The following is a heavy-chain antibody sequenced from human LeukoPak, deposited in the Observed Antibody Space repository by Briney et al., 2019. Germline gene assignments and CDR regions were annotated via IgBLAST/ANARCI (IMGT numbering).Heavy chain of an antibody. CDR2: IYYRGST. D-gene: IGHD3-10*01. CDR3: EREVRQSPGGLLWFGVHGMDV. J-gene: IGHJ6*01. CDR1: DGSISRRY. V-gene: IGHV4-59*11. Sequence: SETLSLICIFCDGSISRRYGTWKRHPTGKQLKRYGYIYYRGSTNYNPSLKRRLTISEDTSKKQFSLKLSSVTASDKAVYYCEREVRQSPGGLLWFGVHGMDVGGQGTKVIVFS.